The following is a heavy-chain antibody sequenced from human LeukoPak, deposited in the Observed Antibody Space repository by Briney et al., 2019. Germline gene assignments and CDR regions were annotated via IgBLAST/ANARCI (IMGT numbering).Heavy chain of an antibody. CDR3: AKDYEPLVGVHRWGDWFDP. Sequence: GGSLRLSCAASGFTFNSYGIHWVRQAPGKGLEWVAVIGHDGGTKYYADSVKGRFSISRDNSRSTLYLQMNSLRAEDTAVYYCAKDYEPLVGVHRWGDWFDPWGQGTLVTVSS. CDR2: IGHDGGTK. J-gene: IGHJ5*02. D-gene: IGHD1-26*01. CDR1: GFTFNSYG. V-gene: IGHV3-30*18.